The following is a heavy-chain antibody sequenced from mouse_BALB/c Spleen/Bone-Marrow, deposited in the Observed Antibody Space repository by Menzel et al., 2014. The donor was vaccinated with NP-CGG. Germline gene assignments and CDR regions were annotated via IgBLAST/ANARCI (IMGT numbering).Heavy chain of an antibody. J-gene: IGHJ1*01. CDR2: ISSGSSTI. Sequence: EVQRVESGGGLVQPGGSRKLSCAASGFTFSSFGMHWVRQAPEKGLEWVAYISSGSSTIYYGDTVKGRFTISRDNPKNTLFLQMTSLRSEDTAMYYCARRGSNHWYFDVWGAGTTVTVSS. CDR1: GFTFSSFG. V-gene: IGHV5-17*02. D-gene: IGHD1-1*01. CDR3: ARRGSNHWYFDV.